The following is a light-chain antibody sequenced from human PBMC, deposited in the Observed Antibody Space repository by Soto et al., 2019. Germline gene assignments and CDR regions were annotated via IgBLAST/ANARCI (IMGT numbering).Light chain of an antibody. J-gene: IGKJ5*01. CDR1: QSVSSTY. V-gene: IGKV3-20*01. CDR2: GAS. Sequence: EIVLTQSPGTLSLSPGERATLSCRASQSVSSTYLAWYQQKPGQAPRLLIYGASGRATGIPDRFSGSGSGTDFTLTISRLEPEDFAVYYCQQYGNSPPTTFGQGTRLEIK. CDR3: QQYGNSPPTT.